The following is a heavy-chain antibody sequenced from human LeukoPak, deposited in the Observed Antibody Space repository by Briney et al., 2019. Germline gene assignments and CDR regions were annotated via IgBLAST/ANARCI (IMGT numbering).Heavy chain of an antibody. CDR2: INLSGST. Sequence: SETPSLTCAVYGGSFSFYYWSWIRQPPEKGLEWIGEINLSGSTNYNPSLKSRVTISIDTSKNQFSLKLSSVTAADTAVYYCARGGFYCGDDCYVDYWGQGTLVTVSS. CDR1: GGSFSFYY. CDR3: ARGGFYCGDDCYVDY. D-gene: IGHD2-21*02. J-gene: IGHJ4*02. V-gene: IGHV4-34*01.